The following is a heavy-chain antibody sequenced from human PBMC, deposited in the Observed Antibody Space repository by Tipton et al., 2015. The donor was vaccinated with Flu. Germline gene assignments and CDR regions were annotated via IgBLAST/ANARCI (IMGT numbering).Heavy chain of an antibody. Sequence: TLSLTCTVSGGSISSGSYYWTWIRQPAGKGLEWIGRIYTSGSTNYNPSLKSRLTISVDTSQNQFSLRLSSVTAADTAVYYCARHTGDSVRGVIDYWGQGTLVTVSS. CDR1: GGSISSGSYY. CDR2: IYTSGST. V-gene: IGHV4-61*02. CDR3: ARHTGDSVRGVIDY. D-gene: IGHD3-10*02. J-gene: IGHJ4*02.